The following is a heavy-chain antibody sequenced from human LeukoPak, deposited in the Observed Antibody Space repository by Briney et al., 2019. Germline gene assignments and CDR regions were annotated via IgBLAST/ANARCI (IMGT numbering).Heavy chain of an antibody. Sequence: GGSLRLSCAASGFTFTTYWMTWVRQVPGRGPEWVANVNRDGGETYYLDSVKGRFTISKDNAKNSLYLQMNSLRAEDTALYHCARNNGMDVWGQGTTVIVSS. CDR3: ARNNGMDV. CDR2: VNRDGGET. V-gene: IGHV3-7*03. J-gene: IGHJ6*02. CDR1: GFTFTTYW.